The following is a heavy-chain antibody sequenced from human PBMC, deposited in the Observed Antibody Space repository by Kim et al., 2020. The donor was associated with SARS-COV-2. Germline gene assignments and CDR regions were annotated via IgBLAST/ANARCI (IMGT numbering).Heavy chain of an antibody. Sequence: GGSLRLSCAASGFTFSSYAMHWVRQAPGKGLEWVAVISYDGSNKYYADSVKGRFTISRDNSKNTLYLQMNSLRAEDTAVYYCASATSRGTWELPPDYWGQGTLVTVSS. CDR3: ASATSRGTWELPPDY. V-gene: IGHV3-30-3*01. CDR1: GFTFSSYA. D-gene: IGHD1-26*01. CDR2: ISYDGSNK. J-gene: IGHJ4*02.